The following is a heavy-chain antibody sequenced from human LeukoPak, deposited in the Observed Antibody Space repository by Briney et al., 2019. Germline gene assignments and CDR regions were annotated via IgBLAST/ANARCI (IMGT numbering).Heavy chain of an antibody. CDR2: INPNSGGT. J-gene: IGHJ4*02. CDR3: ARGDTIFGVVMPDY. CDR1: GYTFTSYY. Sequence: ASVKVSCKASGYTFTSYYMHWVRQAPGQGLEWMGIINPNSGGTNYAQKFQGRVTMTRDTSISTAYMELSRLRSDDTAVYYCARGDTIFGVVMPDYWGQGTLVTVSS. D-gene: IGHD3-3*01. V-gene: IGHV1-2*02.